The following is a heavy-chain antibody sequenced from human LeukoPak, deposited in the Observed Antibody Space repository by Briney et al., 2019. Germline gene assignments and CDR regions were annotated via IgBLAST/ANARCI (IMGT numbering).Heavy chain of an antibody. CDR2: ISGSGGST. CDR1: GFTFSIYA. D-gene: IGHD3-22*01. Sequence: GGSLRLSCAASGFTFSIYAMSWVRQAPGKGLEWVSAISGSGGSTYYADSVKGRFTISRDNSKNTLYLQMNSLRAEDTAVYYCAKGAYYYDGGNWFDPWGQGTLVTVSS. CDR3: AKGAYYYDGGNWFDP. J-gene: IGHJ5*02. V-gene: IGHV3-23*01.